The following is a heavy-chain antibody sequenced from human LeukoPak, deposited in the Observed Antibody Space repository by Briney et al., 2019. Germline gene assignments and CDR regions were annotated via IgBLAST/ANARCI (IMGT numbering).Heavy chain of an antibody. V-gene: IGHV3-23*01. CDR2: ISDDSSFT. CDR1: GLRFRSYA. D-gene: IGHD2-15*01. Sequence: GGSLRLSCVASGLRFRSYAMNWVRQAPGKGLECISTISDDSSFTYYADSVRGRSAISRDDSKNTLYLQMNNLKVEDTAVYYCAKGRCSGVGCDSFHSWGQGALVTVSS. CDR3: AKGRCSGVGCDSFHS. J-gene: IGHJ4*02.